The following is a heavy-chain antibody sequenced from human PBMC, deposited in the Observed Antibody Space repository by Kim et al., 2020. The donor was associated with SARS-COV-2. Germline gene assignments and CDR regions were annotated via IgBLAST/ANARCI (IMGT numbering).Heavy chain of an antibody. D-gene: IGHD3-10*01. CDR3: ARITMVRGAPTYYYYYGMDV. Sequence: RVTISVDTSKNQFSLKLSSVTAADTAVYYCARITMVRGAPTYYYYYGMDVWGQGTTVTVSS. J-gene: IGHJ6*02. V-gene: IGHV4-39*01.